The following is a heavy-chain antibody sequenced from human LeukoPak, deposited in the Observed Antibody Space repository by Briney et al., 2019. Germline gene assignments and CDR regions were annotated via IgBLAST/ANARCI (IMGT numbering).Heavy chain of an antibody. V-gene: IGHV4-61*01. Sequence: SETLSLTCTVSGGSVSSGNNYWNWIRQPPGKGLEWIGYMYYSGSTNYNPSLKSRVTISVDTSKNQFSLKLSSVTAADTAVYYCARIIYDHDGFDIWGQGTMVTVSS. CDR1: GGSVSSGNNY. CDR3: ARIIYDHDGFDI. CDR2: MYYSGST. J-gene: IGHJ3*02. D-gene: IGHD3-10*01.